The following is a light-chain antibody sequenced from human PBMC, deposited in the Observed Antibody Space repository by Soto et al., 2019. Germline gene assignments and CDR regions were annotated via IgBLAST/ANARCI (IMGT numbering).Light chain of an antibody. V-gene: IGLV2-14*01. CDR3: SSYTSSSTVV. CDR2: EVS. J-gene: IGLJ2*01. Sequence: QSALTQPASVSGSPGQSITISCTGTSSDVGGYNYVSWYQQHPGKAPKLMISEVSNRPSGISNRFSGSKSGNTASLTISGLQAGDEADYYCSSYTSSSTVVFGGGTQLTVL. CDR1: SSDVGGYNY.